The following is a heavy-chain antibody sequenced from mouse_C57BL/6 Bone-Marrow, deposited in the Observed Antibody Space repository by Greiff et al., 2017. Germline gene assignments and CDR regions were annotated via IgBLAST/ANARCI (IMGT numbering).Heavy chain of an antibody. V-gene: IGHV1-81*01. CDR1: GYTFTSYG. CDR2: SYPRSGNT. J-gene: IGHJ2*01. Sequence: VQVVESGAELARPGASVKLSCKASGYTFTSYGISWGKQRTGQGLEWIGESYPRSGNTYYNEKFKGKATLTADKSSSTAYMELRSLTSEDSAVYFCARRETAQPYYFDYWGQGTTLTVSS. CDR3: ARRETAQPYYFDY. D-gene: IGHD3-2*02.